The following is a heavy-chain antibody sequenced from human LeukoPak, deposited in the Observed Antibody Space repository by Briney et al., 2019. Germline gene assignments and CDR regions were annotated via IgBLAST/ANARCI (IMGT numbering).Heavy chain of an antibody. V-gene: IGHV3-9*01. CDR2: ISWNSGSI. Sequence: GGSLRLSCAASGFTFDDYAMHWVRQAPGKGLEWVSGISWNSGSIGYADSAKGRFTISRDNAKNSLYLQMNSLRAEDTALYYCAKVSLRNGAFDIWGQGTMVTVSS. CDR3: AKVSLRNGAFDI. J-gene: IGHJ3*02. D-gene: IGHD2-8*01. CDR1: GFTFDDYA.